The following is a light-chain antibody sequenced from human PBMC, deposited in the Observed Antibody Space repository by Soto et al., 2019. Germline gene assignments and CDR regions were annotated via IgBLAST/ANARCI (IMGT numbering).Light chain of an antibody. CDR1: SSDVGGYEY. V-gene: IGLV2-8*01. J-gene: IGLJ7*01. CDR3: SSEAGDNYAV. CDR2: EVD. Sequence: QSALTQPPSASGSPGQSVTISCTGTSSDVGGYEYFSWYQQHPGKAPKLIIYEVDKRPSGVPERFSGSKSGNTASLTVSGLQTEDEAEYYCSSEAGDNYAVFGGGTQLTVL.